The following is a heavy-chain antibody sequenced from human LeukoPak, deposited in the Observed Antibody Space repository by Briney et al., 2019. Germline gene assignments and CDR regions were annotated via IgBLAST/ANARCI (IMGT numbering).Heavy chain of an antibody. CDR2: ISAYNGNT. D-gene: IGHD3-22*01. CDR1: GYTFTTYG. V-gene: IGHV1-18*01. J-gene: IGHJ4*02. CDR3: VREYDSTGYPFGY. Sequence: ASVKVSCKASGYTFTTYGISWVRQAPGQGLEWMGWISAYNGNTNYAQKLQGRVTMTRDTPTSTAYMELRSLRSDDTAVYYCVREYDSTGYPFGYWGQGTLVTVSS.